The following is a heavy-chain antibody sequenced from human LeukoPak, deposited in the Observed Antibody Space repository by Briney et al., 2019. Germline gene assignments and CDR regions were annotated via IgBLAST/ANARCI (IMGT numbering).Heavy chain of an antibody. CDR2: ISAYNGNT. J-gene: IGHJ4*02. CDR3: ARDNIQLWFVATSWPHSSFDS. V-gene: IGHV1-18*01. Sequence: ASVKVSCKASGYTFTSYGISWVRQAPGQGLEWMGWISAYNGNTNYAQKLQGRVTMTTDTSTSTAYMELRSLRSDDTVVYYCARDNIQLWFVATSWPHSSFDSWGQGTLGTASS. CDR1: GYTFTSYG. D-gene: IGHD5-18*01.